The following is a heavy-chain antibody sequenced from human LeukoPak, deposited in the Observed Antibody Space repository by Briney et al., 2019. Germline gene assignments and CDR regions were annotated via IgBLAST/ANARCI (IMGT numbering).Heavy chain of an antibody. CDR1: GWSFRGYY. Sequence: SETLPLTCAVYGWSFRGYYWSWIRQPPGKGLEGIGEIKHHRSTNYNPSLKSRVTISVDTSKSQFSLKLSSVTAADTAVYYCARGDIVVVPARRYFDYWGQGTLVTVSS. V-gene: IGHV4-34*01. CDR3: ARGDIVVVPARRYFDY. D-gene: IGHD2-2*01. J-gene: IGHJ4*02. CDR2: IKHHRST.